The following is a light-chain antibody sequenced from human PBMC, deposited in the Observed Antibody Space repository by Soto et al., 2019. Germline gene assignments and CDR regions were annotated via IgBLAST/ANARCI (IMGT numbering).Light chain of an antibody. CDR2: EVS. CDR3: ISHTTTRTVL. Sequence: QSALTQPASVSGSPGQSITISCIGTTSDIGAFNFVAWYQQYPDKAPKLIIYEVSNRPSGISDRFSGPKSDITASLTVSVLQAENEADYYCISHTTTRTVLFGGVTQLTV. V-gene: IGLV2-14*01. J-gene: IGLJ2*01. CDR1: TSDIGAFNF.